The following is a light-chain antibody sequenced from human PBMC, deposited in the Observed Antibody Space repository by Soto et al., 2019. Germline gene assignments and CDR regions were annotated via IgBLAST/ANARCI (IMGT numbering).Light chain of an antibody. CDR1: SSDVGGYNF. CDR2: EVS. CDR3: SSLGF. V-gene: IGLV2-8*01. Sequence: QSVLTQPPSASGSPGQSVTISCTGTSSDVGGYNFVSWFQQHPGKAPKLMIYEVSQRPSGVPDRFSGSKSGNTASLTVSGLQAEDEADYYCSSLGFFGTGTKLTVL. J-gene: IGLJ1*01.